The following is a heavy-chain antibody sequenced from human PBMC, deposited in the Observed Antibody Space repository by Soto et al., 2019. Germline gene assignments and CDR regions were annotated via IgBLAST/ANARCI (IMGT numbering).Heavy chain of an antibody. CDR2: IHHSGST. D-gene: IGHD3-10*01. V-gene: IGHV4-31*03. J-gene: IGHJ4*02. Sequence: SETLSLTCTVSGGSISSSSYYWGWIRHHPEKGLEWIGFIHHSGSTFYNPSLESRVSISIDTSKSLFSLNLTSVTVADTAVYYCARRSTGSGSSYFDYWGQGTLVTVSS. CDR1: GGSISSSSYY. CDR3: ARRSTGSGSSYFDY.